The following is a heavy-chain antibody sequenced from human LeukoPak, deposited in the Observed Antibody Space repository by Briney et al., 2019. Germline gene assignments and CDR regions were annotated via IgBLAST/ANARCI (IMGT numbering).Heavy chain of an antibody. CDR2: ISGSGGST. CDR3: AKVNDFWSGYCDY. D-gene: IGHD3-3*01. Sequence: HPGGSLRLSCAASGFTFSNFAMSWVRQAPGKGLEWVSAISGSGGSTYYADSVKGRFTISRDNSKNTLYLQMNSLRAEDTAVYYCAKVNDFWSGYCDYWGQGTLVTVSS. V-gene: IGHV3-23*01. CDR1: GFTFSNFA. J-gene: IGHJ4*02.